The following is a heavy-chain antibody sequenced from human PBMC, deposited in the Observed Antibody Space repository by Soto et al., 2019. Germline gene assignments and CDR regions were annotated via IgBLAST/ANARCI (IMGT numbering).Heavy chain of an antibody. CDR3: ARVLRELNYYGSGSYPIDY. J-gene: IGHJ4*02. V-gene: IGHV3-48*02. D-gene: IGHD3-10*01. Sequence: GGSLRLSCAASGFTFSSYSMNWVRQAPGKGLEWVSYISSSSSTIYYADSVKGRFTISRDNAKNSLYLQMNSLRDEDTAVYYCARVLRELNYYGSGSYPIDYWGQGTLVTVSS. CDR2: ISSSSSTI. CDR1: GFTFSSYS.